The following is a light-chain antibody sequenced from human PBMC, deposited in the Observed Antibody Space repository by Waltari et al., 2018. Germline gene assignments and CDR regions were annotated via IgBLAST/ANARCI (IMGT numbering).Light chain of an antibody. J-gene: IGLJ2*01. CDR2: GFS. CDR1: SSDVGTYNY. Sequence: QSAPTQPPSVSGSPGQSVTISCTGTSSDVGTYNYVSWYQQHPGKAPKLMIYGFSNPPSGVSDRFSGSKSGNTASLTISGLQAEDEADYYCCSYTTSSTWVFGGGTRLTVL. CDR3: CSYTTSSTWV. V-gene: IGLV2-14*03.